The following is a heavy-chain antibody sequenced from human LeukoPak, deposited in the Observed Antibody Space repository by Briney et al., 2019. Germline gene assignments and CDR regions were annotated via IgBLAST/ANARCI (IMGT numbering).Heavy chain of an antibody. CDR2: ISSSSSYI. J-gene: IGHJ3*02. V-gene: IGHV3-21*01. D-gene: IGHD3-3*01. CDR3: ARDSLLYYDFWSGNSYDAFDI. Sequence: GGSLRLSCAASGFTFSSYSMNWVRQAPGKGLEWVSSISSSSSYIYYADSVKGRFTISRDNAKNSLYLQMNSLRAEDTAAYYCARDSLLYYDFWSGNSYDAFDIWGQGTMVTVSS. CDR1: GFTFSSYS.